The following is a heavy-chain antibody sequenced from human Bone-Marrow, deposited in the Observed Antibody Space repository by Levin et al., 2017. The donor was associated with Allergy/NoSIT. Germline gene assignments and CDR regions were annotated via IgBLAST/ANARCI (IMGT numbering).Heavy chain of an antibody. D-gene: IGHD1-26*01. CDR3: ARARQSGRFHVWYFDL. V-gene: IGHV4-59*01. Sequence: SETLSLTCTVSGDSLRYFAWTWIRQPPGKGLEWIGYAHDSGITTYNPSLQSRVTISLDTSRHQFSLELSSVTAAATALYYWARARQSGRFHVWYFDLWGSGTLVTVSS. J-gene: IGHJ2*01. CDR2: AHDSGIT. CDR1: GDSLRYFA.